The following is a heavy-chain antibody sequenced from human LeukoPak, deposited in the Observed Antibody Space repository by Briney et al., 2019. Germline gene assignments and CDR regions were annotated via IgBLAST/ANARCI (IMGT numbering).Heavy chain of an antibody. V-gene: IGHV1-8*02. CDR1: GYTFTSYD. D-gene: IGHD5-12*01. CDR2: MNPNSGNT. Sequence: ASVEVSCKASGYTFTSYDINWVRQATGQGLEWMGWMNPNSGNTGYAQKFQGRVTMTRNTSISTAYMELSSLRSEDTAVYYCARDAMNSGYDRPGDPYYYYYMDVWGKGTTVTISS. J-gene: IGHJ6*03. CDR3: ARDAMNSGYDRPGDPYYYYYMDV.